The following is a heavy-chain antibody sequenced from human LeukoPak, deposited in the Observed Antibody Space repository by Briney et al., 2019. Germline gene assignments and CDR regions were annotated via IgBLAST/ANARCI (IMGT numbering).Heavy chain of an antibody. CDR2: ISYDGSNK. V-gene: IGHV3-30*18. CDR1: GFTFSSYG. D-gene: IGHD6-19*01. Sequence: GRSLRLSCAASGFTFSSYGMHWVRQAPGKGLEWVAVISYDGSNKYYADSVKGRFTISRDNSKNTLYLQMNSLRAEDTAVYYCAKAPPPMSSSYFDYWGQGTLVTVSS. J-gene: IGHJ4*02. CDR3: AKAPPPMSSSYFDY.